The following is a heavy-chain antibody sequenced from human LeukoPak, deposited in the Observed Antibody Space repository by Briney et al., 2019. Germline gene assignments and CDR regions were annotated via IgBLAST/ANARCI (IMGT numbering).Heavy chain of an antibody. CDR1: GFTFSSYA. CDR2: ISYDGSNK. Sequence: GGSLRLSCAASGFTFSSYAMSWVRQAPGKGLEWVAVISYDGSNKYYADSVKGRFTISRDNSKNTLYLQMNSLRAEDTAVYFCAKDLGDSSSWYVYYYGMDVWGQGTTVTVSS. CDR3: AKDLGDSSSWYVYYYGMDV. D-gene: IGHD6-13*01. V-gene: IGHV3-30*18. J-gene: IGHJ6*02.